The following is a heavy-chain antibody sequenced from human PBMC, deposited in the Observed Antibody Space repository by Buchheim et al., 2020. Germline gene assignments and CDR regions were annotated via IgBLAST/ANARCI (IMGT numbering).Heavy chain of an antibody. CDR1: GFTFSSYA. D-gene: IGHD6-19*01. J-gene: IGHJ5*02. CDR3: AKDASVYSSGWYGTVNWFDP. Sequence: EVQLLESGGGLVQPGGSLRLSCAASGFTFSSYAMSWVRQAPGKGLEWVSAISGSGGSTYYADSVKGRFTISRDNSKNTLYLQMNSLRAEDTAVYYCAKDASVYSSGWYGTVNWFDPWGQGTL. CDR2: ISGSGGST. V-gene: IGHV3-23*01.